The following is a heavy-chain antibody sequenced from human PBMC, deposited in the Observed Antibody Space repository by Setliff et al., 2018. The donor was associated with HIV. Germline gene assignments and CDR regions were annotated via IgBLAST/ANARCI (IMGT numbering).Heavy chain of an antibody. V-gene: IGHV1-69*05. CDR3: ARASASGSYTWFDP. Sequence: SVKVSCKASGGTFSNYAISWVRQAPGQGLEWMGGIIPIFRTPKYAQKFQGRVTMTRNTSISTAYMELSSLRSEDTAVYYCARASASGSYTWFDPWGQGTLVTAPQ. CDR1: GGTFSNYA. CDR2: IIPIFRTP. D-gene: IGHD1-26*01. J-gene: IGHJ5*02.